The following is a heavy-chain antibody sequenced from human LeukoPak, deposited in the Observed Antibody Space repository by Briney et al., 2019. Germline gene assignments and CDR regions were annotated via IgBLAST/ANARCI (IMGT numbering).Heavy chain of an antibody. V-gene: IGHV1-45*02. J-gene: IGHJ6*02. CDR3: ASEHYYDYYYGMDV. D-gene: IGHD1/OR15-1a*01. Sequence: ASVKVSCKASGYTFTYRYLHWVQQAPGQALEWMGWITPFNGNTNYAQKFQDRVTITRDRSMSTAYMELSSLRSEDTAMYYCASEHYYDYYYGMDVWGQGTTVTVSS. CDR1: GYTFTYRY. CDR2: ITPFNGNT.